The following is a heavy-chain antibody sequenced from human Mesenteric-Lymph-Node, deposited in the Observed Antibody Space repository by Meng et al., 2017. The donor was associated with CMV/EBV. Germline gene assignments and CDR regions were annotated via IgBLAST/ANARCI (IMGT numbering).Heavy chain of an antibody. CDR2: ISWNSGSI. V-gene: IGHV3-9*01. CDR1: GFNFEDFV. Sequence: SLKISCAASGFNFEDFVMHWVRQAPGKGLEWVGSISWNSGSIGYAVSVKGRFIISRDNAKNSLYLQMNSPRPDDTALYYCAKDMIFGIGSHYFYTMDAWGQGTAVTVSS. D-gene: IGHD3/OR15-3a*01. CDR3: AKDMIFGIGSHYFYTMDA. J-gene: IGHJ6*02.